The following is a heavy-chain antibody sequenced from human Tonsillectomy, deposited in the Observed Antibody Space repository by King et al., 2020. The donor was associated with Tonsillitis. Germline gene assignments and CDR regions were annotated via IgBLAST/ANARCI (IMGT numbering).Heavy chain of an antibody. Sequence: VQLVESGGDLVQPGGSLRLSCAASGFSFSTYSFNWVRQAPGKGLEWLSYINSDSTFRYYTGSVRGRFTISRDNAKNSLYLQMNSLRDEDTAVYYCVRDRETPLRWSYFDSWGQGTLVTVSS. V-gene: IGHV3-48*02. J-gene: IGHJ4*02. CDR2: INSDSTFR. CDR1: GFSFSTYS. D-gene: IGHD3-10*01. CDR3: VRDRETPLRWSYFDS.